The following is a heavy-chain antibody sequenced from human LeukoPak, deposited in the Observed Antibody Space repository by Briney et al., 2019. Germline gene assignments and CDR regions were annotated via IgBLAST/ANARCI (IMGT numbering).Heavy chain of an antibody. Sequence: SETLSLTCTVSGGSIRSTSYYWGWIRQPPGKGLEWIGYIYYSGNTNYNPSLKSRVTISVDTSKNQFSLKLSSVTAADTAVYYCARAPYGSGFDYWGQGTLVTVSS. D-gene: IGHD3-10*01. CDR1: GGSIRSTSYY. CDR3: ARAPYGSGFDY. CDR2: IYYSGNT. V-gene: IGHV4-61*05. J-gene: IGHJ4*02.